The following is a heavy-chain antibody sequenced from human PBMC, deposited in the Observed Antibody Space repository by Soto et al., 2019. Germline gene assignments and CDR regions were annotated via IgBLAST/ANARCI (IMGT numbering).Heavy chain of an antibody. D-gene: IGHD2-8*01. CDR1: GYTFTNYA. CDR2: ISAYNGNT. CDR3: ARNGDCTRPGCIVGWFDP. Sequence: ASVKVSCKASGYTFTNYAISWVRQAPGQGLEWMGWISAYNGNTNYAQKLQGRVTMTTDTSTSSASMELRSLRSDDTAMYYCARNGDCTRPGCIVGWFDPWGPGTLVTVSS. J-gene: IGHJ5*02. V-gene: IGHV1-18*01.